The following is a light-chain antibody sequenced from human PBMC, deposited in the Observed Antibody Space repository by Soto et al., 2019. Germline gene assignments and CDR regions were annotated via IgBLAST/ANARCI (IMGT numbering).Light chain of an antibody. V-gene: IGKV1-39*01. Sequence: DILMTQSPYSLSASVGDSVSITCLASQSISSYLNSYQQKPGKAPKLLIYATSSLQSGVRSRFSGSGSGTDFTLTISSLQPEDFATDYCQQSYSTPFAFGGVTKVEIK. CDR2: ATS. CDR3: QQSYSTPFA. CDR1: QSISSY. J-gene: IGKJ4*01.